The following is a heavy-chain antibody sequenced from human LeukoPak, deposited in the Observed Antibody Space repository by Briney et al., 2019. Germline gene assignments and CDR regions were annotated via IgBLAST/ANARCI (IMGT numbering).Heavy chain of an antibody. CDR2: ISAYNGST. V-gene: IGHV1-18*01. J-gene: IGHJ4*02. D-gene: IGHD6-13*01. Sequence: GASVKVSCKASGYTFTSYGISWVRQAPGQGLEWMGWISAYNGSTNYAQKLQGRVTMTTDTSTSTAYMELRSLRSDDTAVYYCARDPGSSWYVGGLDFDYWGQGTLVTVSS. CDR1: GYTFTSYG. CDR3: ARDPGSSWYVGGLDFDY.